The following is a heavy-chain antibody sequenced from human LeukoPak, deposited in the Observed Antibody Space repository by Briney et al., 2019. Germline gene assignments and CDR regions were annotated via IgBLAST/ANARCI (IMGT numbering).Heavy chain of an antibody. D-gene: IGHD2-2*01. Sequence: GGSLRLSCAASGFTFSSYWMHWVRQAPGKGLVWVSRINSDGSSTSYADSVKGRFTISRDNAKNTLYLQMNSLRAEDTAVYYCARTVQKTSPFDYWGQGTLVTVSS. J-gene: IGHJ4*02. CDR2: INSDGSST. V-gene: IGHV3-74*01. CDR1: GFTFSSYW. CDR3: ARTVQKTSPFDY.